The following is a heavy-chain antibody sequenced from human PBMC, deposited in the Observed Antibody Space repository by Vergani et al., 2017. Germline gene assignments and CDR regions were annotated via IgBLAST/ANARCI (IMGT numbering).Heavy chain of an antibody. CDR2: ISGSGGST. V-gene: IGHV3-23*01. J-gene: IGHJ4*02. CDR3: AKDIVGAVAGIFDY. D-gene: IGHD6-19*01. Sequence: EVQLLESGGGLVQPGGSLRLSCAASGFTFSSYAMSWVRQAPGKGLEWVSAISGSGGSTYYADSVKGRFTISRDESKNTLYLQMNSLRAEDTAVYYFAKDIVGAVAGIFDYWGQGTLVTVSS. CDR1: GFTFSSYA.